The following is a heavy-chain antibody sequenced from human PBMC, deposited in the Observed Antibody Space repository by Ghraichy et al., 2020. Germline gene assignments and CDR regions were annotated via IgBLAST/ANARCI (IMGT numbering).Heavy chain of an antibody. D-gene: IGHD6-19*01. CDR2: ISYDGSNK. CDR3: ATNGYSSGWYSPGDY. V-gene: IGHV3-30*04. CDR1: GFTFSSYA. Sequence: GGSLRLSCAASGFTFSSYAMHWVRQAPGKGLEWVAVISYDGSNKYYADSVKGRFTISRDNSKNTLYLQMNSLRAEDTAVYYCATNGYSSGWYSPGDYWGQGTLVTVSS. J-gene: IGHJ4*02.